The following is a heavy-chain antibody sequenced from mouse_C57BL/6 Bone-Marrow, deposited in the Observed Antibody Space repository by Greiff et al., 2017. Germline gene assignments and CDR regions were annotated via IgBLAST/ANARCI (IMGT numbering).Heavy chain of an antibody. J-gene: IGHJ2*01. CDR1: GFTFSSYG. CDR3: AREGAGDY. CDR2: ISSGGSYT. Sequence: EVHLVESGGDLVKPGGSLKLSCAASGFTFSSYGMSWVRQTPDKRLEWVATISSGGSYTYYPDSVKGRFTISRDNAKNNLYLQMSHLKSEDTAMYYCAREGAGDYWGQGTTLTVSS. V-gene: IGHV5-6*01.